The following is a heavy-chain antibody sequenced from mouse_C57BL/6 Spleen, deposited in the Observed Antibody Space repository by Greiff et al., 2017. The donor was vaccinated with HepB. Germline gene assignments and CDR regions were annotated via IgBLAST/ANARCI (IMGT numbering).Heavy chain of an antibody. J-gene: IGHJ2*01. CDR3: ARDRDGFFDY. D-gene: IGHD2-3*01. Sequence: EVKLVESGGGLVKPGGSLKLSCAASGFTFSSYAMSWVRQTPEKRLEWVATISDGGSYTYYTDNVKGRFTISRDTAKNNLYLQMSHLKSEDTAMYYCARDRDGFFDYWGQGTTLTVSS. CDR1: GFTFSSYA. CDR2: ISDGGSYT. V-gene: IGHV5-4*01.